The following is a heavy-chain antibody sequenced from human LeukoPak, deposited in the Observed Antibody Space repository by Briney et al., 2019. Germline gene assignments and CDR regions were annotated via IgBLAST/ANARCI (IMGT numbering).Heavy chain of an antibody. D-gene: IGHD3-22*01. Sequence: ASVKVSCKASGYTFTSYCMHWVRQAPGQGLEWMGIINPSGGSTSYAQKFQGRVTMTRDTSASTAYMELSSLRSEDTAVYYCARDLAPYYYDSSGYSFAYWGQGTLVTVSS. CDR1: GYTFTSYC. J-gene: IGHJ4*02. CDR2: INPSGGST. CDR3: ARDLAPYYYDSSGYSFAY. V-gene: IGHV1-46*01.